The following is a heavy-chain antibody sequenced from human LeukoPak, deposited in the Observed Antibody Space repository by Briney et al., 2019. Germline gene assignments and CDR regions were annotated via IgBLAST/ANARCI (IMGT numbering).Heavy chain of an antibody. V-gene: IGHV3-30*18. Sequence: GGSLRLSCAASGFTFSSYGMHWVRQAPGKGLEWVAVISYDGSNKYYADSVKGRFTISRDNSKNTLYLQMNSLRAEDTAVYYCAKYGYYGFAESEYYFDYWGQGTLVTVSS. CDR2: ISYDGSNK. J-gene: IGHJ4*02. D-gene: IGHD3-3*01. CDR3: AKYGYYGFAESEYYFDY. CDR1: GFTFSSYG.